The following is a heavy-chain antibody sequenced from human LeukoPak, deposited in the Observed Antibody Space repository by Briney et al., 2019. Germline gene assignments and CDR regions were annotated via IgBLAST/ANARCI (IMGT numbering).Heavy chain of an antibody. J-gene: IGHJ4*02. V-gene: IGHV1-8*01. CDR2: MNPNSGNT. Sequence: VASVKVSCKASGYTFTSYDINWVRQATGQGLEWMGWMNPNSGNTGYAQKFQGRVTMTRNTSISTAYMELSSLRSEDTAVYYCARALTRKIIAVAGIIALGYWGQGTLVTVSS. CDR3: ARALTRKIIAVAGIIALGY. D-gene: IGHD6-19*01. CDR1: GYTFTSYD.